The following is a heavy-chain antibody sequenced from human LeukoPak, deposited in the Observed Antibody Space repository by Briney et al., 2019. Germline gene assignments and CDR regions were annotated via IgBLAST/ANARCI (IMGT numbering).Heavy chain of an antibody. CDR2: IYTSGST. D-gene: IGHD1-26*01. Sequence: SETLSLTCTVSGGSISSYYCNWIRQPAGKGLEWIRRIYTSGSTNYNPSLKSRITMSVDTSKKQFSLKLSSVTAADTAVYYCATSYSGSYYDAFDIWGQGTMVTVSS. CDR1: GGSISSYY. J-gene: IGHJ3*02. CDR3: ATSYSGSYYDAFDI. V-gene: IGHV4-4*07.